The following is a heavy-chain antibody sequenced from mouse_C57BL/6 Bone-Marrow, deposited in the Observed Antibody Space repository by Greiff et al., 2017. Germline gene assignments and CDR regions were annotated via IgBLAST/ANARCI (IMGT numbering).Heavy chain of an antibody. Sequence: VQVVESGAELAKPGASVKLSCKASGYTFTSYWMHWVKQRPGQGLEWIGYINPSSGYTKYNQKFKDKATLTADKSSSTAYMQLSSLTYEDSAVYYCASVVARDFDVWGTGTTVTVSS. J-gene: IGHJ1*03. CDR3: ASVVARDFDV. CDR1: GYTFTSYW. CDR2: INPSSGYT. D-gene: IGHD1-1*01. V-gene: IGHV1-7*01.